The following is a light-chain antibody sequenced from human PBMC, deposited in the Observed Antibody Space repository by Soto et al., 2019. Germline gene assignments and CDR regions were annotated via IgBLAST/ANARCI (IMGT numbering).Light chain of an antibody. CDR3: QQYNEWPPMYT. CDR1: QTVNSN. J-gene: IGKJ2*01. CDR2: GAS. V-gene: IGKV3-15*01. Sequence: EIVMTQSPATLSMSPGERATLSCRATQTVNSNLAWYQHRPGQAPRLLIYGASIRPTGIPARFSGSGSGTEFTLTIDSLQSEDFAVYYCQQYNEWPPMYTFGQGTKLEIK.